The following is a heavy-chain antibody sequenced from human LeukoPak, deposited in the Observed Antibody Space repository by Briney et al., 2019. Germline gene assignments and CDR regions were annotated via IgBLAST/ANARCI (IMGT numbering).Heavy chain of an antibody. D-gene: IGHD3-10*01. CDR1: GFTFDDYG. J-gene: IGHJ4*02. Sequence: PGESLRLSCAASGFTFDDYGMSWVRQAPGKGVEWVSGINWNGGSTGYADSVKGRFTISRDNAKNSLYLQMNSLRAEDTALYYCASFGAHSFDYWGQGTLVTVSS. CDR2: INWNGGST. CDR3: ASFGAHSFDY. V-gene: IGHV3-20*04.